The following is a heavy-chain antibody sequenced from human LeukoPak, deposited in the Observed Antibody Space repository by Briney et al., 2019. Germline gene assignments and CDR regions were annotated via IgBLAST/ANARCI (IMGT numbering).Heavy chain of an antibody. CDR3: ARVDTTDSPPLY. CDR2: IYYTGYT. J-gene: IGHJ4*02. D-gene: IGHD1-14*01. CDR1: GGSITSYY. V-gene: IGHV4-59*08. Sequence: PSPTLSLACTVSGGSITSYYWSWIRQPPGKGLEWIGYIYYTGYTSYNPSLKSRVTISVDTSKSEFSLKLSSVTAADTAVYYCARVDTTDSPPLYWGQGTLVTVSS.